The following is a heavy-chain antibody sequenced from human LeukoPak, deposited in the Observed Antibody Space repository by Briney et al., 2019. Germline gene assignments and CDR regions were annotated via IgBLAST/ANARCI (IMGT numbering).Heavy chain of an antibody. V-gene: IGHV1-69*02. CDR1: GDTFSDYT. Sequence: EASVKVSCKASGDTFSDYTFSWVRQAPGQGLEWMGRVMPFLDVANYAQKFQGRVTITADKSTSTAYMELRSLRSDDTAVYYCARGSGSGSYYSFENDYWGQGTLVTVSS. CDR3: ARGSGSGSYYSFENDY. J-gene: IGHJ4*02. CDR2: VMPFLDVA. D-gene: IGHD3-10*01.